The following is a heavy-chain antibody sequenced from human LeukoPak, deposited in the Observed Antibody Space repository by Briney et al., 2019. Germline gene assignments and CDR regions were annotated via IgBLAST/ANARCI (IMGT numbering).Heavy chain of an antibody. J-gene: IGHJ4*02. CDR1: GFTFSNYG. CDR3: AKDHLAGYSYGGYYFDY. D-gene: IGHD5-18*01. CDR2: ISYDGSNK. Sequence: GRSLRLSCAASGFTFSNYGMHWVRQAPGKGLEWVAVISYDGSNKNYVDSVKSRFTISRDNSKKTPYLQMSSLRGHDTAVYYCAKDHLAGYSYGGYYFDYWGQGTLVTVSS. V-gene: IGHV3-30*18.